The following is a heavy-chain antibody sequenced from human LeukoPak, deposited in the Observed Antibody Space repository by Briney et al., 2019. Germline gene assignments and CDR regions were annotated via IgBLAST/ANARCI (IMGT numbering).Heavy chain of an antibody. CDR1: GGTFSSYT. CDR2: IIPIVETA. D-gene: IGHD1-26*01. J-gene: IGHJ4*02. V-gene: IGHV1-69*13. Sequence: GASVKVSCKVSGGTFSSYTINWVRQATGQGFEWMGGIIPIVETADYAQKFQGRVKITADETTTTAYLELTSLRSEDTAVYYCAGSGRFDCWGQGTLVTVSS. CDR3: AGSGRFDC.